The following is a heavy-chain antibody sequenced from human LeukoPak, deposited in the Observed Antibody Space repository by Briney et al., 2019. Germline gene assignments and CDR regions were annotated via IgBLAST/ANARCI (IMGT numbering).Heavy chain of an antibody. V-gene: IGHV4-59*08. D-gene: IGHD3-3*01. J-gene: IGHJ4*02. CDR3: ARTLWSVSYFDY. Sequence: SETLSLTCTVSGGSISSYYWSWIRQPPGKGLEWIGYIYYSGSTNYNPSLKSRVTISVDTSKNQFSLKLSSVTAADTPVYYCARTLWSVSYFDYWGQGTLVTVSS. CDR1: GGSISSYY. CDR2: IYYSGST.